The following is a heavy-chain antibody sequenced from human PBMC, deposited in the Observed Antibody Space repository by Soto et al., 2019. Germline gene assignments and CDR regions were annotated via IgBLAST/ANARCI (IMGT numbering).Heavy chain of an antibody. CDR2: IYYSGST. CDR3: ASSHLYYYDSSGVLDY. V-gene: IGHV4-30-4*01. CDR1: GGSISSGDYY. J-gene: IGHJ4*02. Sequence: PSETLSLTCTVSGGSISSGDYYWSWIRQPPGKGLEWIGYIYYSGSTYYNPSLKSRVTISVDTSKNQFSLKLSSVTAADTAVYYCASSHLYYYDSSGVLDYWGQGTLVTVSS. D-gene: IGHD3-22*01.